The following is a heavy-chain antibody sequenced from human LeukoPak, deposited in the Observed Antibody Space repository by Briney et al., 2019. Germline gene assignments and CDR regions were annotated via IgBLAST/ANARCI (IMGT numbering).Heavy chain of an antibody. V-gene: IGHV3-49*03. CDR3: TRDLGAV. Sequence: GGSLRLSCTASGFTFGGYAMSWFRLAPGKGLQWVGFIRSKPYGGAAEYAASVKGRFTISRDDSNSIAYLQMNSLKTEDTAMYYCTRDLGAVWGQGTLVTVSS. CDR2: IRSKPYGGAA. D-gene: IGHD6-25*01. CDR1: GFTFGGYA. J-gene: IGHJ4*02.